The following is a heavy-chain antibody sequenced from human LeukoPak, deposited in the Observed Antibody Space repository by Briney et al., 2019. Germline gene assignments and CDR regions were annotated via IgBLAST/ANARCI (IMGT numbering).Heavy chain of an antibody. CDR1: GFTFSDFY. J-gene: IGHJ3*02. V-gene: IGHV3-11*04. CDR2: ITSAGST. CDR3: ARDIHSVAFDI. Sequence: GGSLRLSCAASGFTFSDFYMTWIRQAPGKGLEWVSYITSAGSTYYADSVKGRFTISRDNAKRSVYLQMNSLGVEDTAVYYCARDIHSVAFDIWGQGTMVTVSS.